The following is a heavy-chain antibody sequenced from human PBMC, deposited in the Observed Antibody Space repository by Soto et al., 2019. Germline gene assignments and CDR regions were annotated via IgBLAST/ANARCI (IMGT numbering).Heavy chain of an antibody. CDR1: GFTFSSYA. D-gene: IGHD4-17*01. V-gene: IGHV3-23*01. CDR3: ASGITVTTPYNWFDP. Sequence: EVQLLESGGGLVQPGGSLRLSCAASGFTFSSYAMSWVRQAPGKGLEWVSAISGSGGSTYYADSVKGRFAISRDNSKNTLDLQMNSLRAEDTAVYYCASGITVTTPYNWFDPWGQGTLVTVSS. J-gene: IGHJ5*02. CDR2: ISGSGGST.